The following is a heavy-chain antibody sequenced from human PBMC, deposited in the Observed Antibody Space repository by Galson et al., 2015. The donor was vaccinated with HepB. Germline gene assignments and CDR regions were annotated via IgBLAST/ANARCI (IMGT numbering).Heavy chain of an antibody. Sequence: SLRLSCAASGFTVSSNYMSWVRQAPGKGLEWVSVIYSGGSTYYADSVKGRFTISRHNSKNTLYLQMNSLRAEDTAVYYCAACTMIVVGAFDIWGQGTMVTVSS. CDR1: GFTVSSNY. D-gene: IGHD3-22*01. CDR3: AACTMIVVGAFDI. CDR2: IYSGGST. J-gene: IGHJ3*02. V-gene: IGHV3-53*04.